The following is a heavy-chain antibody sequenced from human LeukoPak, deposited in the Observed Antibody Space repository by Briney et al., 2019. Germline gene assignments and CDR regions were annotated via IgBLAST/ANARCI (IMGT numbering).Heavy chain of an antibody. CDR3: ACSSGSYPPGNFDY. CDR2: IYHSGST. J-gene: IGHJ4*01. Sequence: PSETLSLTCAVSGYSISSGYYWGWIRQPPGKGLEWIGSIYHSGSTYYNPSLKGRVTISVDTSKNQFSLKLSSVTAADTAVYSCACSSGSYPPGNFDYWGQETLVTVSS. D-gene: IGHD1-26*01. CDR1: GYSISSGYY. V-gene: IGHV4-38-2*01.